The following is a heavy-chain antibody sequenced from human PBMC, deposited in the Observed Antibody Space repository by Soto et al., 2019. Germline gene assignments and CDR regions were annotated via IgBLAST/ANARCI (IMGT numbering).Heavy chain of an antibody. CDR1: GFTFSSYG. CDR2: IWYDGSNK. D-gene: IGHD3-16*02. J-gene: IGHJ4*02. V-gene: IGHV3-33*01. CDR3: AREWGELSEYFDY. Sequence: GGSLRLSCAASGFTFSSYGMHWVRQAPGKGLEWVAVIWYDGSNKYYADSVKGRFTISRDNSKNTLYLQMNSLRAEDTAVYYCAREWGELSEYFDYWGQGTLVTVSS.